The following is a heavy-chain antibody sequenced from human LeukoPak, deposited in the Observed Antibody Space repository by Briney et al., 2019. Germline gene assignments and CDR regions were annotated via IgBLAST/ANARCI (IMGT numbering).Heavy chain of an antibody. CDR3: ARFTRIAAAGPYNGFDP. CDR2: IDPSDSYT. CDR1: GYSFTSYW. J-gene: IGHJ5*02. D-gene: IGHD6-13*01. Sequence: GESLRISCKGSGYSFTSYWISWVRQMPGKGLEWMGRIDPSDSYTNYSPSFQGHVTISADKSISTAYLQWSSLKASDTAMYYCARFTRIAAAGPYNGFDPWGQGTLVTVSS. V-gene: IGHV5-10-1*01.